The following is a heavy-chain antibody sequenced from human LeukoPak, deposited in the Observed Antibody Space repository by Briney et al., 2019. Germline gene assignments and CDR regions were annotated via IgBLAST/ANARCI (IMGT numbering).Heavy chain of an antibody. J-gene: IGHJ4*02. CDR1: GGSISSGDNY. Sequence: SETLSLTCTVSGGSISSGDNYWSWIRQPPGKGLEWIGYIYYTGSTYYNPSLKSRVTISSDTSKNQFSLQLTSVTAADTAVYYCARVPFYDSSGVFWGQGTLVTVSS. CDR2: IYYTGST. V-gene: IGHV4-30-4*01. D-gene: IGHD3-22*01. CDR3: ARVPFYDSSGVF.